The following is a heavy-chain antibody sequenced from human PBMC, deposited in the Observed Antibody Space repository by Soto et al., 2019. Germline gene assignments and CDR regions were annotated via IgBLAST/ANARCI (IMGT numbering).Heavy chain of an antibody. CDR2: ISYDGSNK. Sequence: GSLRLSCAASGFTFSSYAMHWVRQAPGKGLEWVAVISYDGSNKYYADSVKGRFTISRDNSKNTLYLQMNSLRAEDTAVYYCARPRGDCGGDCYYFDYWGQGTLVTVSS. J-gene: IGHJ4*02. CDR1: GFTFSSYA. D-gene: IGHD2-21*02. CDR3: ARPRGDCGGDCYYFDY. V-gene: IGHV3-30*04.